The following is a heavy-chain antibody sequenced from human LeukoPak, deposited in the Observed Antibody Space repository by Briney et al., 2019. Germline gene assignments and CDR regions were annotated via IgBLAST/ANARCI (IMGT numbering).Heavy chain of an antibody. J-gene: IGHJ5*02. D-gene: IGHD3-3*01. Sequence: SVKVSCKASGGTFSSYAISWVRQAPGQGLEWMGGIIPIFGTANYAQKFQGRVTITTDESTSTAYMELSSLRSEDTGVYYCARSHPGQDFWSGSDDWFDPWGQGTLVTVSS. CDR3: ARSHPGQDFWSGSDDWFDP. CDR2: IIPIFGTA. CDR1: GGTFSSYA. V-gene: IGHV1-69*05.